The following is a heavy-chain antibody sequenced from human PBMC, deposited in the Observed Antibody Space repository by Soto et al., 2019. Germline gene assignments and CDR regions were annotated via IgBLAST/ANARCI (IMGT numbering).Heavy chain of an antibody. D-gene: IGHD3-10*01. CDR3: ARSYTKYYVDY. V-gene: IGHV4-31*03. CDR2: IYYSGST. CDR1: GGSISSGGYY. Sequence: QVQLQESGPGLVTPSQTLSLTCTVSGGSISSGGYYWTWIRQHPGKGLEWIGFIYYSGSTNYNPSLKSRVTMSVDTSKNQFSLKLSSVTGADTAFYYCARSYTKYYVDYWGQGTLVTVSS. J-gene: IGHJ4*02.